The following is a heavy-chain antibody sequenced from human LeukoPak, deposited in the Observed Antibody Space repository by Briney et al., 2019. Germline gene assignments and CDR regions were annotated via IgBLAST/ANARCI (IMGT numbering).Heavy chain of an antibody. CDR1: GYTFTSYG. J-gene: IGHJ6*03. CDR2: ISAYNGNT. V-gene: IGHV1-18*01. D-gene: IGHD3-10*01. CDR3: ARDYADYYGSGSYYPNYYYYYMDV. Sequence: ASVKVSCKASGYTFTSYGISWVRQAPGQGPEWMGWISAYNGNTNYAQKLQGRVTMTTDTSTSTAYMELRSLRSDDTAVYYCARDYADYYGSGSYYPNYYYYYMDVWGKGTTVTISS.